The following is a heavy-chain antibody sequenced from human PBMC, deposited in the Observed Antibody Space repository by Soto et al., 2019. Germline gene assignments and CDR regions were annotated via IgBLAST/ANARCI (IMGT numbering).Heavy chain of an antibody. Sequence: AGGSLRLSCAASGFTFSSHWMSWVRQAPGKGLEWVANIKQDGSEKYYVDSVKGRFTISRDNAKNSLYLQMNSLRAEDTAVYYCARVLTVNYDFWSGYYTGVSWFDPWGQGTLVTVSS. CDR3: ARVLTVNYDFWSGYYTGVSWFDP. D-gene: IGHD3-3*01. J-gene: IGHJ5*02. CDR2: IKQDGSEK. V-gene: IGHV3-7*05. CDR1: GFTFSSHW.